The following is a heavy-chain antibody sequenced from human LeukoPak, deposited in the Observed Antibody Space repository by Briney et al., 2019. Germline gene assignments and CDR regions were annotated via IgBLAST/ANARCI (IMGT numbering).Heavy chain of an antibody. J-gene: IGHJ4*02. CDR1: GFTFSDYW. CDR2: LNSDGSST. CDR3: ARGLGGTGDY. D-gene: IGHD3-10*01. Sequence: SGKSLRLSCSASGFTFSDYWMHWVRQAPGKGLVWVSRLNSDGSSTIYADSVKGRFTISRDNAKNTLYLQMNSLRAEDTAVYYCARGLGGTGDYWGQGTLVSVSS. V-gene: IGHV3-74*01.